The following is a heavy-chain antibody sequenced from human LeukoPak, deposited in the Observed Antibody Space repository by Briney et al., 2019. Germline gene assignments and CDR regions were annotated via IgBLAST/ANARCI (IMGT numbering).Heavy chain of an antibody. V-gene: IGHV3-30-3*01. CDR2: TSSDLNVK. J-gene: IGHJ4*02. CDR1: GFTFRNYV. CDR3: ARAGYYGPVSPPSLYLYY. Sequence: PGGSLRLSCAASGFTFRNYVIHWVRQAPGKGLEWVAVTSSDLNVKLYADSVKGRFTISRDNSRSTLYLQMNSLRPEDTAIYYRARAGYYGPVSPPSLYLYYWSPRGLVTASS. D-gene: IGHD3-10*01.